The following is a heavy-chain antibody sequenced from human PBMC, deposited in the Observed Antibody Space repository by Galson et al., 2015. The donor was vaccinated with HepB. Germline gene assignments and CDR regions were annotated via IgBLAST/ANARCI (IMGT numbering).Heavy chain of an antibody. CDR2: ISGSGGST. CDR3: AKPVGRFLEWPYYFDY. J-gene: IGHJ4*02. Sequence: SLRLSCAASGFTFSSYAMSWVRQAPGKGLEWVSAISGSGGSTYYADSVKGRFTISRDNSKNTLYLQMNSLRAEDTAVYYCAKPVGRFLEWPYYFDYWGQGTLVTVSS. V-gene: IGHV3-23*01. D-gene: IGHD3-3*01. CDR1: GFTFSSYA.